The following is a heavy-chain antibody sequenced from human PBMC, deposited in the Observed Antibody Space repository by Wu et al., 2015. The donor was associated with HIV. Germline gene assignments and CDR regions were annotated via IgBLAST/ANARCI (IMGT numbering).Heavy chain of an antibody. V-gene: IGHV1-2*02. CDR3: ARGDYAKLRFRGVLIRPT. CDR1: GYTFTDYY. Sequence: QVQLVQSGAEVKKLGASVKVSCQASGYTFTDYYIHWLRQAPGQGLEWMGWINPNSGGTNYAQKFHGRVTLTRDTSIGTAYMELSRLTSDDTAVYYCARGDYAKLRFRGVLIRPTWGQGTLVTVSS. D-gene: IGHD3-3*01. CDR2: INPNSGGT. J-gene: IGHJ4*02.